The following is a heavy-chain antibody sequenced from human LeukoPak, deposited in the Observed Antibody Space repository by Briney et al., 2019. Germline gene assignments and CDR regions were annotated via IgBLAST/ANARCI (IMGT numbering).Heavy chain of an antibody. CDR3: ARVGCSGGSCYSNWFDP. J-gene: IGHJ5*02. CDR2: IIPIFGTA. V-gene: IGHV1-69*01. D-gene: IGHD2-15*01. Sequence: SVKVSCRASGGTFSSYAISWVRQAPGQGLEWMGGIIPIFGTANYAQKFQGRVTITADESTSTAYMELSSLRSEDTAVYYCARVGCSGGSCYSNWFDPWGQGTLVTVSS. CDR1: GGTFSSYA.